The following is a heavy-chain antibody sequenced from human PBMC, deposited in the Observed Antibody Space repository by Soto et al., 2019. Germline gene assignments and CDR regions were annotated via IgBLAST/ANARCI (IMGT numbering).Heavy chain of an antibody. J-gene: IGHJ4*02. CDR2: ISSSSSYI. Sequence: EVQLVESGGGLVKPGGSLRLSCAASGFTFSSYSMNWVRQAPGKGLEWVSSISSSSSYIYYADSVKGRFTISRDNAKNSLYLQMNSLRVEDTAVYYCASSIAVADVDYWGQGTLVTVSS. CDR3: ASSIAVADVDY. V-gene: IGHV3-21*01. CDR1: GFTFSSYS. D-gene: IGHD6-19*01.